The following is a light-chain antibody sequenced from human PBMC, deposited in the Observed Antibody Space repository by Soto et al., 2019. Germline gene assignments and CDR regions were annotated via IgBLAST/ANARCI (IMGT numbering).Light chain of an antibody. V-gene: IGKV3-20*01. Sequence: EVVLTQSPGTLSLSPGERSPLSCRASQSVSSSDLAWYQQKPGQAPRLLISGASNRATGTPDRFSGSGSGTDFTLTISSLQPDDFATYYRQQYHRFFSVGPGTKVDIK. CDR3: QQYHRFFS. CDR1: QSVSSSD. J-gene: IGKJ3*01. CDR2: GAS.